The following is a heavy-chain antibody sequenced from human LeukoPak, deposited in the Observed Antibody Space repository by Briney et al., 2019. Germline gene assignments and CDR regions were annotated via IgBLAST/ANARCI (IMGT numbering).Heavy chain of an antibody. D-gene: IGHD3-9*01. V-gene: IGHV3-23*01. CDR3: AKDLGDYDILTGV. Sequence: GGSLRLSCAASGFTFSSYAMSWVRQAPGKGLEWVSAISGSGGSTYYADSVKGRFTTSRDNSKNTLYLQMNSLRAEDTAVYYCAKDLGDYDILTGVWGQGTLVTASS. J-gene: IGHJ4*02. CDR2: ISGSGGST. CDR1: GFTFSSYA.